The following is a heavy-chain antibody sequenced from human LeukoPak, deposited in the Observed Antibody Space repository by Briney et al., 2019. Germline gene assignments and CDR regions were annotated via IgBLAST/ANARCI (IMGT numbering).Heavy chain of an antibody. J-gene: IGHJ4*02. CDR2: IGISGDT. CDR1: GFTFIDYD. Sequence: PGGSLRLSCAASGFTFIDYDMHWVRQVLGKGLEWVSAIGISGDTPYSASAKGGFTTFRENAESCLYLQMNSLRAEDTAIYDCARGVIRVTGIDEFDYWGQGTLVTVSS. CDR3: ARGVIRVTGIDEFDY. D-gene: IGHD2-21*02. V-gene: IGHV3-13*01.